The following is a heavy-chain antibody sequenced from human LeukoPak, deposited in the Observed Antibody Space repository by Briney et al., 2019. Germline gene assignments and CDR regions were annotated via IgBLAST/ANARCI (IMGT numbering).Heavy chain of an antibody. V-gene: IGHV3-21*01. J-gene: IGHJ6*02. D-gene: IGHD2-21*01. CDR3: ARSKGIPGYYYGMDV. CDR1: GLTFSSYS. CDR2: ISSSSSYI. Sequence: PGGSLRLSCAASGLTFSSYSMNWVRQAPGKGLEWVSSISSSSSYIYYADSVKGRFTISRDNSKNTLSLQMNSLRAEDTAFYYCARSKGIPGYYYGMDVWGQGTTVTVSS.